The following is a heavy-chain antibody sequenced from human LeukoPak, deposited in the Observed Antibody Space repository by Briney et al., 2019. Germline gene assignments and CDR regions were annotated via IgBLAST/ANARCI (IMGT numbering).Heavy chain of an antibody. V-gene: IGHV4-39*01. J-gene: IGHJ4*02. CDR1: GGAITSSSYY. CDR3: AKTVTAIAPWYFDY. D-gene: IGHD2-21*02. Sequence: SEALSLTCNVSGGAITSSSYYWGWIRQPPGEGLEWIGSIYYSGSAYHNPSLKSRVTISVDTSKNQFSLKLSSVTAADTAVYYCAKTVTAIAPWYFDYWGQGTLVTVSS. CDR2: IYYSGSA.